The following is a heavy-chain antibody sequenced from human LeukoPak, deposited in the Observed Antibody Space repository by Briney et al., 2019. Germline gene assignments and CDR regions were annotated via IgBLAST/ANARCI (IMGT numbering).Heavy chain of an antibody. Sequence: GESLKISCKGSGYSFTSYWIGWVRQMPGKGLEWMVIIYPGDSDTRYSPSFQGQVTISADKSISTAYLQWSSLKASDTAMYYCARRGLAGRYNWNDPLDYWGQGTLVTVSS. CDR1: GYSFTSYW. CDR2: IYPGDSDT. CDR3: ARRGLAGRYNWNDPLDY. V-gene: IGHV5-51*01. J-gene: IGHJ4*02. D-gene: IGHD1-1*01.